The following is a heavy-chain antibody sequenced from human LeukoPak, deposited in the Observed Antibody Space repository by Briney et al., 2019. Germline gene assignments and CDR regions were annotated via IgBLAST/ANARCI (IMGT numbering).Heavy chain of an antibody. V-gene: IGHV3-30*04. J-gene: IGHJ4*02. D-gene: IGHD3-3*01. CDR3: ARGVEYYDFWSGKIDY. CDR1: GFTFSSYA. Sequence: GGSLRLSCAASGFTFSSYAMHWVRQAPGKGLEWVAVISYDGSNKYYADSVKGRFTISRGNSKNTLYLQMNSLRAEDTAVYYCARGVEYYDFWSGKIDYWGQGTLVTVSS. CDR2: ISYDGSNK.